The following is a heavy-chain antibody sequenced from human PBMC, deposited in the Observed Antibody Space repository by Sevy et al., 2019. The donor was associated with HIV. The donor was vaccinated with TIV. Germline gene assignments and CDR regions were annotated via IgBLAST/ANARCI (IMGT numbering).Heavy chain of an antibody. D-gene: IGHD1-7*01. Sequence: GGSLRLSCAASGFTFRDYYMSWIRQAPGKGLEWLSYMSSSGSTIYYADSVKGRFPISRDNAKKSLYLQMNSLRVEDTAVYYCARDRALELGENGMDVWGQGTTVTVSS. CDR3: ARDRALELGENGMDV. CDR2: MSSSGSTI. J-gene: IGHJ6*02. CDR1: GFTFRDYY. V-gene: IGHV3-11*01.